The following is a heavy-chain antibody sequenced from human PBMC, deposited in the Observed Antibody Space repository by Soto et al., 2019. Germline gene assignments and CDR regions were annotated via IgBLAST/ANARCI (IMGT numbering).Heavy chain of an antibody. V-gene: IGHV3-49*04. CDR1: GFTFGDYA. J-gene: IGHJ6*02. D-gene: IGHD3-3*01. Sequence: PGGSLRLSCTASGFTFGDYAMSWVRQAPGKGLEWVGFIRSKAYGGTTEYAASVKGRFTISRDDSKSIAYLQMNSLKTEDTAVYYCTRQYDFWSGYSIPGTYYYGMDVWGQGTTVTVSS. CDR2: IRSKAYGGTT. CDR3: TRQYDFWSGYSIPGTYYYGMDV.